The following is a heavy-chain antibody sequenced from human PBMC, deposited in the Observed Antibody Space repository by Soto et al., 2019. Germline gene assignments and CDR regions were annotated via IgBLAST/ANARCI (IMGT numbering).Heavy chain of an antibody. CDR1: GYTFNIFG. CDR2: VSGYNGNT. CDR3: ARDLGYCPSTRYPCPFDY. D-gene: IGHD2-2*03. J-gene: IGHJ4*02. V-gene: IGHV1-18*01. Sequence: QVQLVPSGAEVKKPGASVKVSCKASGYTFNIFGIAWVRQAPGQGLEWMGWVSGYNGNTDYAQKVQGRVTMTIDTSTTTAYMELRSLKSDDTAVYYCARDLGYCPSTRYPCPFDYWGQGTLVTVSS.